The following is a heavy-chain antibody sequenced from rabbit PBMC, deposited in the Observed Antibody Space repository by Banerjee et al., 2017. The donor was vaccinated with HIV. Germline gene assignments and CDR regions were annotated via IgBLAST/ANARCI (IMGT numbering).Heavy chain of an antibody. D-gene: IGHD3-3*01. V-gene: IGHV1S40*01. CDR1: GFTITTSDY. Sequence: SLEESGGDLVKPGASLTLTCTASGFTITTSDYMCWVRQAPGKGLEWIACIYVGSSSNTYYASWAKGRFTISKTSSTTVTLQMTSLTAADTATYFCARDVHATGGFDPWGPGTLVTVS. CDR3: ARDVHATGGFDP. CDR2: IYVGSSSNT. J-gene: IGHJ2*01.